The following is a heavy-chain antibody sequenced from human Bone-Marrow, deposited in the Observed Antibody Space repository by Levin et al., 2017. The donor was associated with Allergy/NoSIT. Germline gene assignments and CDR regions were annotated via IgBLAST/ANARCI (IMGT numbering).Heavy chain of an antibody. CDR3: ARDVVEWLYFSEFYYSGMDV. D-gene: IGHD3-3*01. CDR1: GFSFSSYS. Sequence: GESLKISCAASGFSFSSYSMHWVRQAPGKGLEWVAVISYDGSTTDYADSVKGRFTISRDNSKNILYLEMNGLSGEDTAVYSCARDVVEWLYFSEFYYSGMDVWGQGTTVTV. CDR2: ISYDGSTT. J-gene: IGHJ6*02. V-gene: IGHV3-30*04.